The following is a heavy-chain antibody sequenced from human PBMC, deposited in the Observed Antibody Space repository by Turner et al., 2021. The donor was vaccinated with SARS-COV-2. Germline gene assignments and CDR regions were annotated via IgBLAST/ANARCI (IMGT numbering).Heavy chain of an antibody. CDR1: VFTVSSTY. D-gene: IGHD6-13*01. CDR3: ARDLEAAAGP. CDR2: IYSGGST. J-gene: IGHJ4*02. V-gene: IGHV3-66*01. Sequence: EVQLVESGGGLVQPGGSLSLSCAASVFTVSSTYMSWVRQAPGKGLEWVSVIYSGGSTYYADSVKGRFTISRDNSKNTLYLQMNSLRAEDTAVYYCARDLEAAAGPWGQGTLVTVSS.